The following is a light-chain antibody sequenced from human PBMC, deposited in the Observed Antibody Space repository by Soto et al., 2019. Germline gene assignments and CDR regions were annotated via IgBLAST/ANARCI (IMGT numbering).Light chain of an antibody. V-gene: IGKV1-5*03. CDR3: QQYHSFWT. Sequence: DIPMTQSPSTLSASVVGRITITCRASQSISSWLAWYQQKPGKAPKLLIYKASSLEGGVPSRFSGSGSGTEFTLTISSLQPDDYATYYCQQYHSFWTFGQGTKVDIK. CDR1: QSISSW. J-gene: IGKJ1*01. CDR2: KAS.